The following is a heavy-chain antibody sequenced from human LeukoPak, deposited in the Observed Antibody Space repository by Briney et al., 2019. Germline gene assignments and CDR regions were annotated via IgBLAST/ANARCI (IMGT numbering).Heavy chain of an antibody. D-gene: IGHD2-15*01. CDR3: ARDRGYCSGGSCYSNAFDI. CDR1: GFTFSTYS. V-gene: IGHV3-21*01. Sequence: GGSLRLSCAASGFTFSTYSMNWVRQAPGKGLEWVSYISSSTTYIYYADSVKGRFTISRDNAKSSLYLQMNSLRAEDTSAYYCARDRGYCSGGSCYSNAFDIWGQGTMVTVSS. CDR2: ISSSTTYI. J-gene: IGHJ3*02.